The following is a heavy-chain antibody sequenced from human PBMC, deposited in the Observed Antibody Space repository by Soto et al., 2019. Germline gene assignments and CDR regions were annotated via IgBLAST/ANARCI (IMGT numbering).Heavy chain of an antibody. CDR2: IKSKTDGGTT. CDR3: TTELELRVFDY. Sequence: WGVLRDPRGASGVTFSKPGVGRGRPAPGKGLEWVGRIKSKTDGGTTDYAAPVKGRFTISRDDSKNTLYLQMNSLKTEDTAVYYCTTELELRVFDYWGQGTLVTVSS. D-gene: IGHD1-7*01. CDR1: GVTFSKPG. V-gene: IGHV3-15*01. J-gene: IGHJ4*02.